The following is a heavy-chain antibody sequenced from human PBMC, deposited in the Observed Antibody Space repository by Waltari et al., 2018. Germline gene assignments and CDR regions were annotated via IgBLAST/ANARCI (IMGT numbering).Heavy chain of an antibody. CDR3: ARDPGAGRGFDY. CDR1: GYTFTSYG. J-gene: IGHJ4*02. D-gene: IGHD1-26*01. CDR2: ISTYNDNT. V-gene: IGHV1-18*01. Sequence: QVQVLQSGAAVKIPGASVKVSCKTSGYTFTSYGISWVRQAPGQGLEWMGWISTYNDNTNYAQNLQNRVTMTTDTSTSTAYLELRSLRSDDTAVYYCARDPGAGRGFDYWGQGTPVTVSS.